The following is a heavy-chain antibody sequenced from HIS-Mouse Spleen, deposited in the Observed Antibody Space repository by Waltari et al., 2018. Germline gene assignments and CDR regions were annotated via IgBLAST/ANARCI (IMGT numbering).Heavy chain of an antibody. Sequence: EVQLVESGGGLVQPGGSLRLSCAASGFTFSRYWMSGVRQAQGKGLEWVANIKQDGSEKYYVDSVKGRFTISRDNAKNSLYLQMNSLRAEDTAVYYCARERRGPGWFDPWGQGTLVTVSS. V-gene: IGHV3-7*01. CDR1: GFTFSRYW. CDR3: ARERRGPGWFDP. D-gene: IGHD5-12*01. J-gene: IGHJ5*02. CDR2: IKQDGSEK.